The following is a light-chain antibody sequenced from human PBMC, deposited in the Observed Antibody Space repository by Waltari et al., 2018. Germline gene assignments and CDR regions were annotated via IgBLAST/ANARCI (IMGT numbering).Light chain of an antibody. V-gene: IGLV1-44*01. CDR1: RSHIGSNT. J-gene: IGLJ3*02. CDR3: AAWDDSLNGPV. Sequence: QSVLTQPPSASGTPGQRVTISCSGIRSHIGSNTVNWYQQLPGTAPKLRIYSNNQRPSGVPDRFSGSKSGTSASLAISGLQSEDEADYYCAAWDDSLNGPVFGGGTKLTVL. CDR2: SNN.